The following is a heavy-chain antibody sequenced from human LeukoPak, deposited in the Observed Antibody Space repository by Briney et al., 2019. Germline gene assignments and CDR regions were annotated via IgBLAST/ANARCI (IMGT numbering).Heavy chain of an antibody. V-gene: IGHV4-61*01. Sequence: SETLSLTCTVSGGSISSSSYYWSWIRQPPGKGLEWIGYVYYSGSTNYNPSLKSRVTISVDTSKNQFSLKLSSVTAADTAVYYCARVGQYCSSTSCSYNWFDPWGQGTLVTVSS. CDR2: VYYSGST. J-gene: IGHJ5*02. D-gene: IGHD2-2*01. CDR1: GGSISSSSYY. CDR3: ARVGQYCSSTSCSYNWFDP.